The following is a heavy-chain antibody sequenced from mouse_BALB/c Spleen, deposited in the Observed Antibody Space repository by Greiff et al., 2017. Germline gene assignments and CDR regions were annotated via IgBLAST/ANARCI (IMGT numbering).Heavy chain of an antibody. CDR2: ISDGGSYT. CDR1: GFTFSDYY. J-gene: IGHJ4*01. CDR3: ARELTGTCMDY. Sequence: DVQLQESGGGLVKPGGSLKLSCAASGFTFSDYYMYWVRQTPEKRLEWVATISDGGSYTYYPDSVKGRFTISRDNAKNNLYLQMSSLKSEDTAMYYCARELTGTCMDYWGQGTSVTVSS. V-gene: IGHV5-4*02. D-gene: IGHD4-1*01.